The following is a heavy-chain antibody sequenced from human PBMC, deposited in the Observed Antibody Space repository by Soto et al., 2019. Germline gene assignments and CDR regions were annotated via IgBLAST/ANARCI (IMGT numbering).Heavy chain of an antibody. V-gene: IGHV4-30-4*01. CDR1: GGSISSGDSY. J-gene: IGHJ4*02. D-gene: IGHD5-12*01. Sequence: SETLSLTCTVSGGSISSGDSYWSWIRQPPGKGLEWIGYIYYSGSTYYNPSLKSRVTISVDTSKNQFSLKLSSVTAADTAVYYWARDRGGYERIDYWGQGTMVTVYS. CDR2: IYYSGST. CDR3: ARDRGGYERIDY.